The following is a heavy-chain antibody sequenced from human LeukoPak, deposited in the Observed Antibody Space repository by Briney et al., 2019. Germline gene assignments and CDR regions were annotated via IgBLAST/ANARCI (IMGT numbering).Heavy chain of an antibody. CDR2: INPSGGST. CDR3: AKDWYYDFWSGCYTPSADYYYGMDV. Sequence: GASVKVSCKASGYTFTSYYMHWVRQAPGQGLEWMEIINPSGGSTSYAQKFQGRVTMTRDTSTSTVYMELSSLRSEDTAVYYCAKDWYYDFWSGCYTPSADYYYGMDVWGQGTTVTVSS. D-gene: IGHD3-3*01. J-gene: IGHJ6*02. CDR1: GYTFTSYY. V-gene: IGHV1-46*01.